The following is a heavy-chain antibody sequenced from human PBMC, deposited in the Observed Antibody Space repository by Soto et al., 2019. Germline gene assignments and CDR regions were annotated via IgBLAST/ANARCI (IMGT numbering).Heavy chain of an antibody. CDR2: IYYSGST. J-gene: IGHJ3*02. CDR1: GGSISSGDYY. CDR3: ARQGVRCVQLSAGRAFDI. D-gene: IGHD5-18*01. V-gene: IGHV4-30-4*01. Sequence: QVQLQESGPGLVKPSQTLSLTCPVSGGSISSGDYYWSWIRQPPGKGLEWIGYIYYSGSTYYNPSLKSRVTLSVDTAKHQSCLKLSSVTAADAAVDYFARQGVRCVQLSAGRAFDIWGQGKMVPVSS.